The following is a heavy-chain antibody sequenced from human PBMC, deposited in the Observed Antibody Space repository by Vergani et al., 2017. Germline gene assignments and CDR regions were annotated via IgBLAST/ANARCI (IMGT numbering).Heavy chain of an antibody. CDR2: INPNSGGT. V-gene: IGHV1-2*02. CDR1: GYTFTGYY. J-gene: IGHJ6*03. D-gene: IGHD3-22*01. Sequence: QVQLVQSGAEVKKPGASVKVSCKASGYTFTGYYMHWVRQAPGQGLEWMGWINPNSGGTNYAQKFQGRVTMTGDTSISTAYMELSRLRSDDTAVYYCARENDSSGYYRETYYYYYYMDVWGKGTTVTVSS. CDR3: ARENDSSGYYRETYYYYYYMDV.